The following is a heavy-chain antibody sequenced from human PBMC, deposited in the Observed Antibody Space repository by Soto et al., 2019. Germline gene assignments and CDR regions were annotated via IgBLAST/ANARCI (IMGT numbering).Heavy chain of an antibody. V-gene: IGHV1-18*01. CDR1: GGTFSSYT. Sequence: ASVKFSCKASGGTFSSYTISWVRQAPGQGLEWMGWISAYNGNTNYAQNLQDRVTMTTDTSTSTAYMELRSLRSDDTAVYYRARVGGWGCSGGTSCFDYWGQGTLVTVPQ. D-gene: IGHD2-15*01. J-gene: IGHJ4*02. CDR3: ARVGGWGCSGGTSCFDY. CDR2: ISAYNGNT.